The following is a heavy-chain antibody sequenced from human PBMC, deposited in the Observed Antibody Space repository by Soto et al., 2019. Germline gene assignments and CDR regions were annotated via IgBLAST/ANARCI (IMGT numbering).Heavy chain of an antibody. Sequence: QVQLQESGPVLVKPSETLSLTCTVSGVSVNSGSFYWAWIRQPPGKGLEWIGFGSYSGTTNYKPSLKSRVTISVDTSRSQISLKVTSLTAADTAVYYCARGATVTQYDYWGQGTLVTVSS. CDR2: GSYSGTT. CDR1: GVSVNSGSFY. V-gene: IGHV4-61*01. J-gene: IGHJ4*02. CDR3: ARGATVTQYDY. D-gene: IGHD4-17*01.